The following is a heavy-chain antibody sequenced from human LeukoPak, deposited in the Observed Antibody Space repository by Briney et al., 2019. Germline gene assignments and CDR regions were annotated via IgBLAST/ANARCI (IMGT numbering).Heavy chain of an antibody. CDR3: ARDCCSSTSCLFDY. V-gene: IGHV1-2*06. Sequence: GASVKVSCKASGYTFTDYYIHWVRQAPGQGLEWMGRINPHSGGTNYAQKFQGRVTMTRDTSISTAYMELSRLRSDDTAVYYCARDCCSSTSCLFDYWGQGTLVTVSS. CDR2: INPHSGGT. D-gene: IGHD2-2*01. CDR1: GYTFTDYY. J-gene: IGHJ4*02.